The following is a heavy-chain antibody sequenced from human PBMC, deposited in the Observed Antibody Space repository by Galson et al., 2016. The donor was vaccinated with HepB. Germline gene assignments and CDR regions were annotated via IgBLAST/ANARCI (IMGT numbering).Heavy chain of an antibody. CDR3: AVVRHYHDSSGSYTGYYFDY. D-gene: IGHD3-22*01. Sequence: SLRLSCAASGFIFKNYWMSWVRQAPGKGLEWVANIKEDGSEKHYVDSLKGRFTISRDNAKNTLYLQMNSLRAEDTAVYSCAVVRHYHDSSGSYTGYYFDYWGQGTLVTVSS. CDR2: IKEDGSEK. J-gene: IGHJ4*02. CDR1: GFIFKNYW. V-gene: IGHV3-7*03.